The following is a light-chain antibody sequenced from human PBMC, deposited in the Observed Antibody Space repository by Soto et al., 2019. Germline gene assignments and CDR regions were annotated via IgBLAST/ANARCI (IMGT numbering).Light chain of an antibody. CDR3: QQYSSDST. Sequence: DIQMTQSPSTLSASVGDRVTITCRASQSVNSWLAWYQQKPGKAPKLLIYRASSLENGVPSRFGGRGSGTEFIFTISSLQPDDSATYYCQQYSSDSTFGQGPKVEIK. CDR1: QSVNSW. J-gene: IGKJ1*01. CDR2: RAS. V-gene: IGKV1-5*03.